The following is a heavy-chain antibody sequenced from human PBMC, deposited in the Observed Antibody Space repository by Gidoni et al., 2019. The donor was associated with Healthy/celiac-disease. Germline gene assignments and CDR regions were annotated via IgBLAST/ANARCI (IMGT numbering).Heavy chain of an antibody. CDR3: ARGREGIVGAYY. V-gene: IGHV3-21*01. Sequence: EVQLVESGGGLVKPGGSLRLSCAASGFTFSSYSMNWVRQAPGKGLEWVSSISSSSSYIYYADSVKGRFTSSRDNAKNSLYLQMNSRRAEDTAVYYCARGREGIVGAYYWGQGTLVTVSS. J-gene: IGHJ4*02. D-gene: IGHD1-26*01. CDR2: ISSSSSYI. CDR1: GFTFSSYS.